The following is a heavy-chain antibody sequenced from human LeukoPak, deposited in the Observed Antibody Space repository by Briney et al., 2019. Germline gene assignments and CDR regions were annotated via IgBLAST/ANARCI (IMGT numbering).Heavy chain of an antibody. CDR1: GYSISSNYY. V-gene: IGHV4-38-2*02. D-gene: IGHD7-27*01. Sequence: SETLSLTCTISGYSISSNYYWGWIRQPPGKGLEWIGSIHHSGSTYYNPSLKSRVTISVDTSKNQFSLKLSSVTAADTAVYYCARDGLTGGGLHFDPWGQGTLVTVSS. CDR2: IHHSGST. J-gene: IGHJ5*02. CDR3: ARDGLTGGGLHFDP.